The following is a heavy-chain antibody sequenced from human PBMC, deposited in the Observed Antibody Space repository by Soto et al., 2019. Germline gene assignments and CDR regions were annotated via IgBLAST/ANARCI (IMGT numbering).Heavy chain of an antibody. CDR2: IIPIFGTA. Sequence: SVKVSCKASGGTFSSYAISWVRQAPGQGLEWMGGIIPIFGTANYAQKFQGRVTITADESTSTAYMELSSLRSEDTAVYYCARETRIVATIRSLGEYYFDYWGQGTLVTVS. J-gene: IGHJ4*02. CDR3: ARETRIVATIRSLGEYYFDY. CDR1: GGTFSSYA. V-gene: IGHV1-69*13. D-gene: IGHD5-12*01.